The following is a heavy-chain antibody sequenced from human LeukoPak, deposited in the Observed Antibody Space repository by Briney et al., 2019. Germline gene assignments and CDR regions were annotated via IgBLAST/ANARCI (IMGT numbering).Heavy chain of an antibody. Sequence: ASVKVSCKASGYTFTSYGISWVRQAPGQGLEWMGWISAYNGNTNYAQRLQGRVTMTTDTSTSTAYMELRSLRSDDTAVYYCARDPYYGSGSYYNRIGFDPWGQGTLVTVSS. V-gene: IGHV1-18*01. J-gene: IGHJ5*02. CDR3: ARDPYYGSGSYYNRIGFDP. CDR2: ISAYNGNT. D-gene: IGHD3-10*01. CDR1: GYTFTSYG.